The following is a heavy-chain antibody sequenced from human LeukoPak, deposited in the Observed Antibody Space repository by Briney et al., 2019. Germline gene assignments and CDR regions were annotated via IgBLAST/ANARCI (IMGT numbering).Heavy chain of an antibody. CDR3: ARGAHYYGSGS. Sequence: GGSLRLSCAASGFTFISYWMSWVRQAPGKGLEWVANIKQDGSEKYYVDSVKGRFTISRDNAKNSLYLQMNSLRAEDTAVYYCARGAHYYGSGSWGQGTLVTVSS. CDR1: GFTFISYW. V-gene: IGHV3-7*01. J-gene: IGHJ4*02. D-gene: IGHD3-10*01. CDR2: IKQDGSEK.